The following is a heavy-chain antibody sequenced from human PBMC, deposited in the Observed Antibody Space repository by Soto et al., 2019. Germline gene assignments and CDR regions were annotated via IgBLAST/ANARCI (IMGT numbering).Heavy chain of an antibody. CDR2: INHSGST. J-gene: IGHJ4*02. D-gene: IGHD3-22*01. V-gene: IGHV4-34*01. Sequence: SETLSLTCAVYGGSFSGYYWSWIRQPPGKGLEWIGEINHSGSTNYNPSLKSRVTISVDTSKNQFSLKLSSVTAADTAVYYCARGFHYYDSSGSTHFDYWGRGTLVTVS. CDR1: GGSFSGYY. CDR3: ARGFHYYDSSGSTHFDY.